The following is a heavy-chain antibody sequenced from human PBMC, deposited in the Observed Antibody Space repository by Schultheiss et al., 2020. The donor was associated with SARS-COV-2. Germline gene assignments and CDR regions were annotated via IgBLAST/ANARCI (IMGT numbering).Heavy chain of an antibody. CDR2: INPNSGGT. CDR3: ARESASTVTSNFDN. D-gene: IGHD4-11*01. J-gene: IGHJ4*02. Sequence: ASVKVSCKASGYTFTGYYMHWVRQAPGQGLEWMGRINPNSGGTNYAQKLQGRVTMTRDTSISIAYMELSRLKSDDTAMYYCARESASTVTSNFDNWGQGTLVTVSS. CDR1: GYTFTGYY. V-gene: IGHV1-2*06.